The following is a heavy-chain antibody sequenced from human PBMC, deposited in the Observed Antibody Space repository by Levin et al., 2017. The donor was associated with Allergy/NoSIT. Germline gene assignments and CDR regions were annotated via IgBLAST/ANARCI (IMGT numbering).Heavy chain of an antibody. J-gene: IGHJ3*02. Sequence: QTLSLTCTFSGFSLTTSGVGVGWIRQPPGKALEWLALIDWNEDERYSPSLKNRLTFTKDTSKNQVVLTMTNVDPVDTATYYCAHRRAVTGYYAFDIWGQGTMVTVSS. CDR3: AHRRAVTGYYAFDI. V-gene: IGHV2-5*01. CDR1: GFSLTTSGVG. D-gene: IGHD3-9*01. CDR2: IDWNEDE.